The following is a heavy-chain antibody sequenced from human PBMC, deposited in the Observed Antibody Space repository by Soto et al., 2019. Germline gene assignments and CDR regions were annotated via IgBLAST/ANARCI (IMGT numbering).Heavy chain of an antibody. CDR2: IIPILGIA. D-gene: IGHD2-2*01. V-gene: IGHV1-69*02. Sequence: QVQLVQSGAEVKKPGSSVKVSCKASGGTFSSYTISWVRQAPGQGLEWMGRIIPILGIANYAQKFQGRVKNTGDKTTSTAYMELSSLRSEDTAVYYCASDYCSSTSCYSRANYYYYYMDVWGKGTTVTVSS. CDR1: GGTFSSYT. J-gene: IGHJ6*03. CDR3: ASDYCSSTSCYSRANYYYYYMDV.